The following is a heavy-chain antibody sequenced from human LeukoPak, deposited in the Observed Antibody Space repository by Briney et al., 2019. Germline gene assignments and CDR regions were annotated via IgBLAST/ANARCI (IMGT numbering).Heavy chain of an antibody. D-gene: IGHD6-19*01. CDR3: ARDRGSLAVDDSRTSDF. V-gene: IGHV1-2*02. CDR1: GYTFTGYY. Sequence: ASVKVSCKASGYTFTGYYMHWVRQAPGQGLEWMGWINPNSGGTNYAQKFQGRVTLTTDTSTSTAYMELGSLRSDDTAVYYCARDRGSLAVDDSRTSDFWGQGTLVTVSS. J-gene: IGHJ4*02. CDR2: INPNSGGT.